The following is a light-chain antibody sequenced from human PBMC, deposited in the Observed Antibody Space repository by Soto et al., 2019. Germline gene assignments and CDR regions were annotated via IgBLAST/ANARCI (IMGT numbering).Light chain of an antibody. CDR2: DAS. Sequence: DIQMTQSPSTLSASVGDRVTITCRASQSISSWLAWYQQKPGKAPKLLIYDASNLETGVASTFSGSGSGTHFTLEISRVEADDVGVYYCMQPLENFRTFGQGTKVDIK. CDR3: MQPLENFRT. J-gene: IGKJ1*01. V-gene: IGKV1-5*01. CDR1: QSISSW.